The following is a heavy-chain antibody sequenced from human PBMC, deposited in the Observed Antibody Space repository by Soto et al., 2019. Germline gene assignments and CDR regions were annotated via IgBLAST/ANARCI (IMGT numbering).Heavy chain of an antibody. CDR1: GGSITSGGRY. Sequence: QLRLQEWGPGLVKPSQTLSLKCSVSGGSITSGGRYWSWIRQLPGKGLEWIGDIYYSGNTYYNASLKSRVTISVEAAKNQFSLKLSSVTAADTAVYYRAQALVFTGGDGFDIWGQGRLVTVSS. V-gene: IGHV4-31*02. CDR3: AQALVFTGGDGFDI. D-gene: IGHD1-1*01. CDR2: IYYSGNT. J-gene: IGHJ3*02.